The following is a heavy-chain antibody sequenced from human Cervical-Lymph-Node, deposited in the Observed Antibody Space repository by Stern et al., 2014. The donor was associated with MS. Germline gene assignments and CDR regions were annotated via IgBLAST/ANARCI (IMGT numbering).Heavy chain of an antibody. V-gene: IGHV3-11*01. CDR2: VSSSGSSI. CDR3: AREMGTTVDY. CDR1: GFTFSDYY. D-gene: IGHD1-7*01. J-gene: IGHJ4*02. Sequence: VQLLESGGGLVKPGGSLRLSCAASGFTFSDYYMTYIRQAPGKGLEWVAYVSSSGSSINYADSVKGRFTISRDNAKNSLYLQMNSLRAEDTAVYYCAREMGTTVDYWGQGTLVTVSS.